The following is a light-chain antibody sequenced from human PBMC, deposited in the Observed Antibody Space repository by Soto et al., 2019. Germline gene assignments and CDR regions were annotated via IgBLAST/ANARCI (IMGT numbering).Light chain of an antibody. CDR1: QDISSY. V-gene: IGKV1-8*01. Sequence: AIRMTQSPSSFSASTGDRVTISCRASQDISSYLAWYQQKPGKAPKRLIYAASSLQSGVPSRFSGSGSGTEFTLTISSLQPEDFATYYCLQHNSYPPTFGQGTKVDIK. J-gene: IGKJ1*01. CDR2: AAS. CDR3: LQHNSYPPT.